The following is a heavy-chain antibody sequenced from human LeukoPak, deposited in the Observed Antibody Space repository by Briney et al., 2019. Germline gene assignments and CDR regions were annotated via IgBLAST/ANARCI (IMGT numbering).Heavy chain of an antibody. J-gene: IGHJ4*02. Sequence: SQTLSLTCTVSGGSISSGGYSWSWIRQHPGKGLEWIGYIYYSGSTYYNPSLKSRVTISVDTSKNQFSLKLSSVTAADTAVYYCARESEDYYDSSGRFDYWGQGTLVTVSS. D-gene: IGHD3-22*01. CDR3: ARESEDYYDSSGRFDY. CDR1: GGSISSGGYS. CDR2: IYYSGST. V-gene: IGHV4-31*03.